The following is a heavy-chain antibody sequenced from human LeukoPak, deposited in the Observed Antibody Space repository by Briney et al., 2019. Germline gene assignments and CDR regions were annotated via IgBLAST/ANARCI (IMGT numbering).Heavy chain of an antibody. D-gene: IGHD5-12*01. CDR2: INQDRSQT. Sequence: GGSLRLSCTASGFAFSDYWMSWVRQAPGKGLEWLANINQDRSQTSYVDSVRGRFTISRDNAKNSLYLQMNSLRADDTAVYYCARDSSPRYSGYDWVYWGRGTLVTVSS. J-gene: IGHJ4*02. CDR1: GFAFSDYW. CDR3: ARDSSPRYSGYDWVY. V-gene: IGHV3-7*01.